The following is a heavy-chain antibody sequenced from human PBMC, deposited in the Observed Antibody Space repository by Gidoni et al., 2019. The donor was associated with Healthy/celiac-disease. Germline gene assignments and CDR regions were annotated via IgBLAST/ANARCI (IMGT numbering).Heavy chain of an antibody. CDR3: AKQRVTTHFDY. D-gene: IGHD4-17*01. V-gene: IGHV3-30*18. CDR2: ISYDGSNK. CDR1: GFTFSSYG. Sequence: QVQLVESGGGVVQPGRSLRLSCAASGFTFSSYGMPWVRQAPGKGLEWVAVISYDGSNKYYADSVKGRFTISRDNSKNTLYLQMNSLRAEDTAVYYCAKQRVTTHFDYWGQGTLVTLS. J-gene: IGHJ4*02.